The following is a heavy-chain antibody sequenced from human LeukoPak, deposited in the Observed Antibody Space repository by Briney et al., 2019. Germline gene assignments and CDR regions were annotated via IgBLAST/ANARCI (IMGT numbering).Heavy chain of an antibody. Sequence: GASLKISCQCSGYMFTSYWIAWVRHPPGEGLEWMGRIDPSDSYAKYSPSFQGHVTISADKSISNAYLQWTSLQASDTAMYYCATGMTATFAPGVDVWGQGTTVSVSS. CDR3: ATGMTATFAPGVDV. V-gene: IGHV5-10-1*01. CDR1: GYMFTSYW. D-gene: IGHD1-20*01. CDR2: IDPSDSYA. J-gene: IGHJ6*02.